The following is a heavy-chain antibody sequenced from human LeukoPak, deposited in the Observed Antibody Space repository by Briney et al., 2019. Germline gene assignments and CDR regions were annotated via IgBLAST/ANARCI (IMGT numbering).Heavy chain of an antibody. Sequence: GGSLRLSCAASGFTFSSYSMNWVRQAPGKGLEWVSSISSSSSYIFYADSVKGRFTISRDNAKNSLYLQMNSLRAEDTAVYYCARVGDCSSTSCYLGAFDIWGQGTMVTVSS. CDR1: GFTFSSYS. D-gene: IGHD2-2*01. CDR2: ISSSSSYI. CDR3: ARVGDCSSTSCYLGAFDI. V-gene: IGHV3-21*01. J-gene: IGHJ3*02.